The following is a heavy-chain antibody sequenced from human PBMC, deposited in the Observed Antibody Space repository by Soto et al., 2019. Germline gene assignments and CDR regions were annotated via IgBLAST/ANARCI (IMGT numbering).Heavy chain of an antibody. Sequence: SETLSLTCAVYGGSFSGYYWSWIRQPPGKGLEWIGYIYYSGSTNYNPSLKSRVTISVDTSKNQFSLKLSSVTAADTAVYYCGRDRTGYGDYPDWGQGTLVTVSS. J-gene: IGHJ4*02. CDR2: IYYSGST. D-gene: IGHD4-17*01. CDR1: GGSFSGYY. V-gene: IGHV4-59*01. CDR3: GRDRTGYGDYPD.